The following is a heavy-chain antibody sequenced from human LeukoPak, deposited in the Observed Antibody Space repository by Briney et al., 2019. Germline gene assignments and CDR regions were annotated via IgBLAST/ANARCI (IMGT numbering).Heavy chain of an antibody. D-gene: IGHD3-9*01. CDR2: VYSSGAT. CDR1: GVPINYYC. CDR3: VREREQYFDIVTPYYWFDP. V-gene: IGHV4-4*07. Sequence: PSETLSLTCSVSGVPINYYCWSWIRQPAGKGLEWIGRVYSSGATNSNPSLKSRVTMSVDTSKKEVSLKLSSVTAADTAVYYCVREREQYFDIVTPYYWFDPWGQGTLVTVSS. J-gene: IGHJ5*02.